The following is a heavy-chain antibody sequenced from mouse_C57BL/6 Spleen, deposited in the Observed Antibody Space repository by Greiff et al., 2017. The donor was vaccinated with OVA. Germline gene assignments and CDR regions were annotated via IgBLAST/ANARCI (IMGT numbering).Heavy chain of an antibody. J-gene: IGHJ2*01. Sequence: QVQLQHPGAELVMPGASVKLSCKASGYTFTSYWMHWVKQRPGQGLEWIGEIDPSDSYTNYNQKFKGQSTLTVDNSSSTAYMQLSSLTSEDSAVYYCARGPYGYDDYWGQGTTLTVSS. CDR1: GYTFTSYW. D-gene: IGHD2-2*01. V-gene: IGHV1-69*01. CDR3: ARGPYGYDDY. CDR2: IDPSDSYT.